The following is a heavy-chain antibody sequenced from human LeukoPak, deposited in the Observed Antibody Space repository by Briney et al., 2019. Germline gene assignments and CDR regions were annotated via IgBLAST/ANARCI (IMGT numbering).Heavy chain of an antibody. Sequence: SETLSLTCTVSGGSISSGGYYWSWIRQHPGKGLEWIGYIYHSGRTYYNPSLKSRVTISVDTSKNQFSLKLSSVTVADTAVYYCAREGEGSGSYYNHWFDPWGQGTLVTVSS. CDR3: AREGEGSGSYYNHWFDP. D-gene: IGHD3-10*01. CDR2: IYHSGRT. V-gene: IGHV4-31*03. CDR1: GGSISSGGYY. J-gene: IGHJ5*02.